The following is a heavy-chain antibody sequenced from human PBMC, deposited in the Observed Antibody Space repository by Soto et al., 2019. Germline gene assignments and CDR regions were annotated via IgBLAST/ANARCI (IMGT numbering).Heavy chain of an antibody. V-gene: IGHV4-59*01. D-gene: IGHD6-19*01. CDR3: ARCDGSSGWYYFDY. CDR1: GGSISSYY. J-gene: IGHJ4*02. Sequence: QVQLQESGPGLVKPSETLSLTCTVSGGSISSYYWSWIRQPPGKGLEWIGYIYYSGSTNYNPSLKRRVTISVDTSKNQFSLKLSSVTAADTAVYYCARCDGSSGWYYFDYWGQGTLVTVSS. CDR2: IYYSGST.